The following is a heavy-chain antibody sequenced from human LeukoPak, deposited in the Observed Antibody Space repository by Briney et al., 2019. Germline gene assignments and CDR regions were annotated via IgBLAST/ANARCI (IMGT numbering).Heavy chain of an antibody. CDR2: ISYDGGNK. J-gene: IGHJ6*02. Sequence: GRSLRLSCAASGFTFSSYAMHWVRQAPGKGLEWVAVISYDGGNKYYADSVKGRFTISRDNSKNTLYLQMNSLRAEDTAVYYCARAAYHYGMDVWGQGTTVTVFS. V-gene: IGHV3-30-3*01. CDR1: GFTFSSYA. CDR3: ARAAYHYGMDV.